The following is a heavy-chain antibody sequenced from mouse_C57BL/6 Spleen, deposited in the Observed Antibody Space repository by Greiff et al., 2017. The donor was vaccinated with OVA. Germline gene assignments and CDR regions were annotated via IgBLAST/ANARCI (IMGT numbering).Heavy chain of an antibody. CDR1: GFTFSSYA. CDR2: ISDGGSYT. CDR3: ARALNYYGSSDWYFDV. D-gene: IGHD1-1*01. J-gene: IGHJ1*03. V-gene: IGHV5-4*03. Sequence: DVKLVESGGGLVKPGGSLKLSCAASGFTFSSYAMSWVRQTPEKRLEWVATISDGGSYTYYPDNVKGRFTISRDNAKNNLYLQMSHLKSEDTAMYYCARALNYYGSSDWYFDVWGTGTTVTVSS.